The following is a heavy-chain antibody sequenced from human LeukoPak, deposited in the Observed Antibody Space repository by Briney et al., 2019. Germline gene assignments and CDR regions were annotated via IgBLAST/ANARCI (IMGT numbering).Heavy chain of an antibody. CDR2: ISSSSSYI. D-gene: IGHD3-10*01. J-gene: IGHJ4*02. V-gene: IGHV3-21*01. CDR1: GFTFNNYN. CDR3: ARAGRGFYGSGSYQLDY. Sequence: GGSLRLSCAASGFTFNNYNMNWVRQAPGKGLEWVSSISSSSSYIYYADSVKGRFTISRDNAKNSLYLQMNSLRAEDTAVYYCARAGRGFYGSGSYQLDYWGQGTLVTVSS.